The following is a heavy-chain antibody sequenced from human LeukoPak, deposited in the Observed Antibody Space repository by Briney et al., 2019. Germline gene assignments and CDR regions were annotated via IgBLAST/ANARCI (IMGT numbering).Heavy chain of an antibody. CDR3: ARERTGTPDY. D-gene: IGHD1-1*01. CDR1: GFTFSSYA. CDR2: ISYDGSNK. J-gene: IGHJ4*02. V-gene: IGHV3-30*01. Sequence: GGSLRLSCAASGFTFSSYAMHWVRQAPGKGLEWVAVISYDGSNKYYADSVKGRFTISRDNSKNTLYLQMNSLRAEDTAVYYGARERTGTPDYWGQGTLVTVSS.